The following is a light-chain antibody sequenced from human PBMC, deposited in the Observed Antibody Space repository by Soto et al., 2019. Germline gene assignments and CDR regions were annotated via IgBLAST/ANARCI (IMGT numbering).Light chain of an antibody. CDR3: AGWDDSLNSWV. V-gene: IGLV1-47*01. Sequence: QSVLPQAPSASGTPGQRVSISCSGSYYNNGTNYVYWYQHLPGTAPKLLIYRNDQRPSGVPDRFSASKSAASATLAISGLLSEDEADYYCAGWDDSLNSWVFGGGTKLTVL. CDR1: YYNNGTNY. J-gene: IGLJ3*02. CDR2: RND.